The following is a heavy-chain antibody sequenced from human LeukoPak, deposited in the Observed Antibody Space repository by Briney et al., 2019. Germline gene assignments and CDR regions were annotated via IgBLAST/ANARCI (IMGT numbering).Heavy chain of an antibody. CDR1: GFTFSSYG. D-gene: IGHD2-15*01. Sequence: GRSLRLSCAASGFTFSSYGMHWVRQAPGKGLEWVAVISYDGSNKYYADSVKGRFTISRDNSKNTLYLQMNSLRAEDTAVYYCARDLMTGYYYFDYWGQGTLVTVSS. J-gene: IGHJ4*02. V-gene: IGHV3-30*03. CDR2: ISYDGSNK. CDR3: ARDLMTGYYYFDY.